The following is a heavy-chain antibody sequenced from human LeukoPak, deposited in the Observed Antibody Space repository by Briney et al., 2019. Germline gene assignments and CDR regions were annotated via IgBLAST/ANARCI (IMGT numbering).Heavy chain of an antibody. J-gene: IGHJ4*02. V-gene: IGHV3-30*03. CDR1: GFTFSSYG. CDR2: ISYDGSNK. CDR3: TRTPSTVSTRIRFDY. D-gene: IGHD2-21*02. Sequence: GGSLRLSCAASGFTFSSYGMHWVRQAPGKGLEWVAVISYDGSNKYYADSVKGRFTISRDNSKNSLFLQMNSLRAEDTAVYYCTRTPSTVSTRIRFDYWGQGTLLSVSS.